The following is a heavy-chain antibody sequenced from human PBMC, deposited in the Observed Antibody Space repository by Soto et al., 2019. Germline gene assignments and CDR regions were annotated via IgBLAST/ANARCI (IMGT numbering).Heavy chain of an antibody. D-gene: IGHD2-2*02. Sequence: PSETLSLTCTVSGGSISSYYWSWIRQPPGKRLEWIGYIYYSGSTYYNPSLKSRVTISVDTSKNQFSLKLSSVTAADTAVYYCARVGSKLPYDYWGQGTLVTVSS. CDR1: GGSISSYY. J-gene: IGHJ4*02. CDR3: ARVGSKLPYDY. CDR2: IYYSGST. V-gene: IGHV4-59*12.